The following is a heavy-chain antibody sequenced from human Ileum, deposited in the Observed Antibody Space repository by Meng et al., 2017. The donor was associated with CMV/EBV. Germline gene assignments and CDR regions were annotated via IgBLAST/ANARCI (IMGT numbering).Heavy chain of an antibody. V-gene: IGHV1-69*14. CDR1: GGTFTNYA. Sequence: QFQLCQSGAEVRKLWSSVEVPCKASGGTFTNYASSWVRQAPRQGLEWMGGIIPIFDSVYNAQKFQGRVTITADKSTSSAYMELSSLRSEDTAVYYCATSRGYSAYEAPSFVYWGQGTLVTVSS. CDR2: IIPIFDSV. J-gene: IGHJ4*02. D-gene: IGHD5-12*01. CDR3: ATSRGYSAYEAPSFVY.